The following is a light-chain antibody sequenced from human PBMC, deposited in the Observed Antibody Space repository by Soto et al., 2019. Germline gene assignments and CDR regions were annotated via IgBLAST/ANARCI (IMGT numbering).Light chain of an antibody. V-gene: IGLV2-23*02. Sequence: QSVLTQPASVSGSPEQSITISCTGTSSDVGSYNLVSWYQQHPGKAPKVMIYEATKRPSGVSNRFSGSKSGNTASLTISGLQAEDEADYYCYAYAGSGTVVFGGGTKLTV. J-gene: IGLJ3*02. CDR2: EAT. CDR1: SSDVGSYNL. CDR3: YAYAGSGTVV.